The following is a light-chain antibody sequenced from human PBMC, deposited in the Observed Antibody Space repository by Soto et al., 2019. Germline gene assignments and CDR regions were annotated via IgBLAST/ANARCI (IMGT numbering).Light chain of an antibody. V-gene: IGKV3-11*01. Sequence: ETVLTQSPATLSLSPGERATLSCRASRSVSSHLAWYQRKPGQAPRLLIYDASNRATGIPARFSGSGSGTDFTLTISSLEPEDFAVYYCQQRSNWPPITFGQGTRLEIK. CDR1: RSVSSH. CDR3: QQRSNWPPIT. J-gene: IGKJ5*01. CDR2: DAS.